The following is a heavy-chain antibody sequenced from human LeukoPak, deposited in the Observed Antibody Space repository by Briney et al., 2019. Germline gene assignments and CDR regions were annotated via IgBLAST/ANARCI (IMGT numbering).Heavy chain of an antibody. Sequence: GSLRLSCAASGFTFSSYWMSWIRQPPGKGLEWIGEINHSGSTNYNPSLTSRVTISVDTSKNQFSLKLSSVTAADTAVYYCARERRSIVVVPAASPAAYYMDVWGKGTTVTVSS. CDR1: GFTFSSYW. CDR2: INHSGST. J-gene: IGHJ6*03. CDR3: ARERRSIVVVPAASPAAYYMDV. V-gene: IGHV4-34*01. D-gene: IGHD2-2*01.